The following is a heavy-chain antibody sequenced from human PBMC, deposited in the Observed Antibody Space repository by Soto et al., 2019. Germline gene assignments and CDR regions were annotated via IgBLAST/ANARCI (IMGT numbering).Heavy chain of an antibody. D-gene: IGHD3-22*01. CDR1: GGSINSGGDY. J-gene: IGHJ5*02. CDR2: IHSSGST. Sequence: QVQLQESGPGLVKPSQTLSLTCNVSGGSINSGGDYWSWIRQHPGKSLEWIGHIHSSGSTYYNPSLQCRVTISVDTSKNQFYLRLSSVTAADTAVYYCARKDYYDSSGYYFDWFDPWGQGTLVTVSS. CDR3: ARKDYYDSSGYYFDWFDP. V-gene: IGHV4-31*03.